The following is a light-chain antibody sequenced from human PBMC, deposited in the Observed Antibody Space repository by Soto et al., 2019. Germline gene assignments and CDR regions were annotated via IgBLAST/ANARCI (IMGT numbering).Light chain of an antibody. Sequence: DIQMTQSPSSLSASVGDRVTITCRASQSITTYLNWYQQEPGKAPKLLIYSASTLQSGVPSRFSGSGSGADFALTISSLRPEDFATCYCQQSFSSPPHTFGQGTKLEIK. J-gene: IGKJ2*01. CDR3: QQSFSSPPHT. CDR1: QSITTY. V-gene: IGKV1-39*01. CDR2: SAS.